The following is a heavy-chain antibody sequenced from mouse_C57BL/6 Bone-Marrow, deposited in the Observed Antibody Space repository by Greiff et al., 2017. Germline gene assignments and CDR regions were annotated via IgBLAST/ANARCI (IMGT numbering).Heavy chain of an antibody. D-gene: IGHD3-2*02. V-gene: IGHV1-72*01. CDR2: IDPNSGGT. Sequence: VQLQQPGAELVKPGASVKLSCKASGYTFTSYWMHWAQQRPGRGLEWIGRIDPNSGGTKYNEKFKSKATLTVDKPSSTAYMQLSSLTSEDSAVYYCARSRQLRLPWFAYWGQGTLVTVSA. CDR1: GYTFTSYW. J-gene: IGHJ3*01. CDR3: ARSRQLRLPWFAY.